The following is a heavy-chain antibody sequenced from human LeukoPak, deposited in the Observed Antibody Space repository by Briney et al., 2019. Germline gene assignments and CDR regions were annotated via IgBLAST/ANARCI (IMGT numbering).Heavy chain of an antibody. CDR1: GFTFDDYT. V-gene: IGHV3-43*01. Sequence: GGSLRLSCAASGFTFDDYTMHWVRQAPGKGLEWVSLISWDGVSTYYADSVKGRFTISRDNSKNSLYLQMNSLRTEDTALYYCASSSGGETGDYWGQGTLVTVSS. J-gene: IGHJ4*02. CDR2: ISWDGVST. CDR3: ASSSGGETGDY. D-gene: IGHD1-14*01.